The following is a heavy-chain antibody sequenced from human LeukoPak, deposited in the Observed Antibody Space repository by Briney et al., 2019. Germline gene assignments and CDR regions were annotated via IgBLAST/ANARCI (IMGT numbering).Heavy chain of an antibody. D-gene: IGHD5-24*01. V-gene: IGHV1-69*05. CDR2: IIPIFGTA. Sequence: ASVKVSCKASGGTFSSYAISWVRQAPGQGLEWMGGIIPIFGTANYAQKIQRRVTITTDESTSTAYMELISLRSEDTAVYYCARVCRDGYLMDYWGQGTLVTVSS. CDR3: ARVCRDGYLMDY. J-gene: IGHJ4*02. CDR1: GGTFSSYA.